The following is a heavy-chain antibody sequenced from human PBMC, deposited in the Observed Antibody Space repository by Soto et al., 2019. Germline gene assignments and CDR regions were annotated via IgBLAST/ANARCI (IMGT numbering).Heavy chain of an antibody. D-gene: IGHD6-13*01. V-gene: IGHV5-51*01. Sequence: PGESLKISCKGSGYSFTSYWIGWVRQMPGKGLEWMGIIYPGDSDTRYSPSFQGQVTVSADKSISTAYLQWSSLKASDTAMYYCARLNGIAAAGSSYYGMDVWGQGITVTVSS. CDR1: GYSFTSYW. J-gene: IGHJ6*02. CDR3: ARLNGIAAAGSSYYGMDV. CDR2: IYPGDSDT.